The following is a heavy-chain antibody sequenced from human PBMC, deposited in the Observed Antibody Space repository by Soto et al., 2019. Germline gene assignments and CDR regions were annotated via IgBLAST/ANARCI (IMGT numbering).Heavy chain of an antibody. V-gene: IGHV1-8*01. CDR2: INPNSGNI. Sequence: QVPLVQSGAEVRKPGASVKVSCKASGDTFTTYDINWVRRATGHGLEWMGWINPNSGNIGYAQRFQGRVTMTRDTAIRTAYMEVSSLRSDDTAVYYCARGRASGSYYLLDYWGQGTLVTVSS. J-gene: IGHJ4*02. D-gene: IGHD3-10*01. CDR3: ARGRASGSYYLLDY. CDR1: GDTFTTYD.